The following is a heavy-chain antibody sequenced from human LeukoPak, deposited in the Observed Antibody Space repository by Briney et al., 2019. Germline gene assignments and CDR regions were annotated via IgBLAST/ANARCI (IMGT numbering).Heavy chain of an antibody. V-gene: IGHV1-69*13. CDR2: IIPIFGTA. J-gene: IGHJ4*02. CDR3: ARDRVLRYFDWLFPFDY. D-gene: IGHD3-9*01. CDR1: GGTFSSYA. Sequence: ASVKVSCKASGGTFSSYAISWVRQAPGQGLGWMGGIIPIFGTANYAQKFQGRVTITADESTSTAYMELSSLRSEDTAVYYCARDRVLRYFDWLFPFDYWGQGTLVTVSS.